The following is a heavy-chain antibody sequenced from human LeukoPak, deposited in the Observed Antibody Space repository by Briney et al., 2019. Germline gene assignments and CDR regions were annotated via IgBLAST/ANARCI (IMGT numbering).Heavy chain of an antibody. J-gene: IGHJ4*02. CDR1: GGSISSYY. Sequence: SETLSLTCTVSGGSISSYYWSWIRQPPGKGLEWIGYIYYSGSTNYNPSLKSRVTISVDTSKNQFSLKLSSVTAAGTAVYYCARQYDILTGYPYYFDYWGQGTLVTVSS. D-gene: IGHD3-9*01. CDR2: IYYSGST. V-gene: IGHV4-59*08. CDR3: ARQYDILTGYPYYFDY.